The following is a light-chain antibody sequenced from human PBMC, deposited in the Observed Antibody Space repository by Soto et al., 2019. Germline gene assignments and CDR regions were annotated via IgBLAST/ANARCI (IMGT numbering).Light chain of an antibody. CDR3: CSYAGSSTWV. Sequence: QSALTQPASVSGSPGQSITISCTGTSSDVGSYNLVSWYQQHPGKAPKLMIYEVSKRPSGVSNRFSGSKSGNTASLTISGLRAADEADYYYCSYAGSSTWVFGGWTKLTVL. CDR2: EVS. J-gene: IGLJ3*02. CDR1: SSDVGSYNL. V-gene: IGLV2-23*02.